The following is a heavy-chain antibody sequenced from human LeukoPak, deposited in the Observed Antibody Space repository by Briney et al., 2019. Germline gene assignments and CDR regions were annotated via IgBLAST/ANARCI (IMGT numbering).Heavy chain of an antibody. D-gene: IGHD2-21*01. V-gene: IGHV4-34*01. CDR1: GGSFSGYY. CDR2: INHSGST. Sequence: PSETLSLTCAVYGGSFSGYYWSWIRQPPGKGLEWIGEINHSGSTNYNPSLKSRVTISVDTSKNQFSLKLSSVTAADTAVYYCARHSTTRNFNFDYWGQGTLVTVSS. J-gene: IGHJ4*02. CDR3: ARHSTTRNFNFDY.